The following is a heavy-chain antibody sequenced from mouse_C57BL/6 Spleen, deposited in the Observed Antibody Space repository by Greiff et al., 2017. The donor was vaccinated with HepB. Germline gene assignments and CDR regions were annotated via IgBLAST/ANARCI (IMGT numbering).Heavy chain of an antibody. CDR2: ISDGGSYT. V-gene: IGHV5-4*01. CDR3: ARDGGY. J-gene: IGHJ2*01. Sequence: EVKLMESGGGLVKPGGSLKLSCAASGFTFSSYAMSWVRQTPEKRLEWVATISDGGSYTYYPDNVKGRFTISRDNAKNNLYLQMSHLKSEDTAMYYCARDGGYWGQGTTLTVSS. CDR1: GFTFSSYA.